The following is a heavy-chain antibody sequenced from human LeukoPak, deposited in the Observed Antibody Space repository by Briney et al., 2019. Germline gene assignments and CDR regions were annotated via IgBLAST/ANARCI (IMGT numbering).Heavy chain of an antibody. CDR3: ARDRTDDSFAIAN. CDR2: TYYRSEWYN. D-gene: IGHD3-22*01. CDR1: GDSVSSNTTA. Sequence: SQTLSLTCAISGDSVSSNTTAWNWIRQSPSRGLEWLGRTYYRSEWYNDYAESVKSRITINADTSKNQFSLQLNSVTPEDTAVYYCARDRTDDSFAIANWGQGTLVTVSS. V-gene: IGHV6-1*01. J-gene: IGHJ4*02.